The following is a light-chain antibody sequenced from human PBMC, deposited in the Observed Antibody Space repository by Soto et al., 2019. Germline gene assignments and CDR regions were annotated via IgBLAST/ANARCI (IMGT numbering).Light chain of an antibody. V-gene: IGKV2D-29*02. CDR3: MQSIDLPWT. CDR1: HSLLHSDGKSY. CDR2: EGS. Sequence: DFVMTQTPLSLSVTPGQPASIYCKSSHSLLHSDGKSYLSWYLQKPGQSPQLVIFEGSNRFSGVTDRFSGSGSGTEFTLKISRVEAEDGGIYYCMQSIDLPWTLGQGTKVEIK. J-gene: IGKJ1*01.